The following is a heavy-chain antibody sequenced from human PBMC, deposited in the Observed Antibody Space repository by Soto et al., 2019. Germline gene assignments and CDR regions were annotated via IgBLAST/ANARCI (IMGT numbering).Heavy chain of an antibody. CDR1: GYMFTTYD. Sequence: ASVKVSCKASGYMFTTYDIMWVRQATGQGLEWVGGMNPNTGHTGYAQKLQGRVTMTTDTSTSTAYMELRSLRSDDTAVYYCARAKELDYWGQGTLVTVSS. J-gene: IGHJ4*02. CDR3: ARAKELDY. D-gene: IGHD1-1*01. CDR2: MNPNTGHT. V-gene: IGHV1-8*01.